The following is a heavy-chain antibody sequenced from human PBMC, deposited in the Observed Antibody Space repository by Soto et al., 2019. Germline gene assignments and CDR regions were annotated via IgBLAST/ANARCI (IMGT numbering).Heavy chain of an antibody. J-gene: IGHJ6*02. V-gene: IGHV1-3*01. CDR1: GYTFTSYG. Sequence: GSSVKVSCKASGYTFTSYGMHWVRQAPGQRLEWMGWINAGNGNTKYSQKFQGRVTITRDTSASTAYMELSSLRSEDTAVYYCARTVGYYDGLDVWAQGTTDTVSS. CDR3: ARTVGYYDGLDV. CDR2: INAGNGNT.